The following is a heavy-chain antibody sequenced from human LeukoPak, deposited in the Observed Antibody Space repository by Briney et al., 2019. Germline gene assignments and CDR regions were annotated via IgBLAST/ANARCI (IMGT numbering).Heavy chain of an antibody. V-gene: IGHV4-61*02. D-gene: IGHD6-13*01. Sequence: SETLSLTCTVSGGSISSGSYYWSWIRQPAGKGLEWIGRIYTSGSTNYNPSLKSRATISVDTSKNQFSLKLSSVTAADTAVYYCARSYSSSWYKGFDYWGQGTLVTVSS. J-gene: IGHJ4*02. CDR3: ARSYSSSWYKGFDY. CDR2: IYTSGST. CDR1: GGSISSGSYY.